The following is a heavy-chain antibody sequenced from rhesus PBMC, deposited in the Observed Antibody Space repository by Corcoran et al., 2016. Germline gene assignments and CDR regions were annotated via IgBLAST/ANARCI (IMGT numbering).Heavy chain of an antibody. CDR1: GGSISSSNW. Sequence: QVQLQESGPGLVKPSETLSLTCAVSGGSISSSNWWSWIRQPPGKGLEWIGYISGSSGSTSHNPSPKSRVTISTDTSKNQFSLMLSSVTAADTAVYYCASPPINYYDSGYYWYFDIWGPGTPITISS. CDR3: ASPPINYYDSGYYWYFDI. CDR2: ISGSSGST. J-gene: IGHJ2*01. D-gene: IGHD3-28*01. V-gene: IGHV4-65*01.